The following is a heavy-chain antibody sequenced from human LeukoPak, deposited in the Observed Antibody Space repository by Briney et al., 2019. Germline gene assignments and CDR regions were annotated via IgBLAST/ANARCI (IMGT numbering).Heavy chain of an antibody. V-gene: IGHV4-4*07. Sequence: SETLSLTCTVSDGSMSNYWSWIRQPAGKGLEWIGRIRTSGNTNYNPSLASRVTMSVDTSKSQFSLNLMSVTAADTAVYYCTRDTGATGEVKFDPWGQGTLVTVSS. CDR2: IRTSGNT. CDR1: DGSMSNY. J-gene: IGHJ5*02. D-gene: IGHD5-12*01. CDR3: TRDTGATGEVKFDP.